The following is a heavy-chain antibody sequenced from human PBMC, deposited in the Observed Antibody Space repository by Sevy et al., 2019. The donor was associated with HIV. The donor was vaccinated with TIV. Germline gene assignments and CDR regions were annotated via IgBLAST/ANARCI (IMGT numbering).Heavy chain of an antibody. CDR3: ARGQGGYSLAYYFDY. CDR1: GFTVSGNY. V-gene: IGHV3-53*01. J-gene: IGHJ4*02. D-gene: IGHD5-18*01. Sequence: GGSLRLSCEASGFTVSGNYMNWVRQAPGKGLEWVSVIYTNNIYYADFVQGRFTISRDISKNTLSLQMNSLRAEDTAVYYCARGQGGYSLAYYFDYWGQGTLVTVSS. CDR2: IYTNNI.